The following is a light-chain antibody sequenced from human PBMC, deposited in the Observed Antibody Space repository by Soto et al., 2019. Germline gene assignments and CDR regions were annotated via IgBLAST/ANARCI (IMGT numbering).Light chain of an antibody. J-gene: IGKJ2*01. CDR1: QSVSSSY. Sequence: EIVLTQSPGTLSLSPGERATLSCRASQSVSSSYLAWFQQKPGQAPRLLICGASNRATGIRDGFSGSGSGTDFTLTISRLEPEDFAVYYCQQYSSSPHTFGQGTKLEIK. CDR2: GAS. V-gene: IGKV3-20*01. CDR3: QQYSSSPHT.